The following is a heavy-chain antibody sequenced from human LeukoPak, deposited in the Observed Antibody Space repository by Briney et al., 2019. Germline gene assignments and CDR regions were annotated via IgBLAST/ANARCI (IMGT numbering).Heavy chain of an antibody. Sequence: ASVKVPCKASGYTFTSYAMHWVRQAPGQRLEWMGWINAGNGNTKYSQKFQGRVTITRDTSASTAYMELSSLRSEDTAVYYCARDGRIAAAGTTYYYYYGMDVWGQGTTVTVSS. CDR3: ARDGRIAAAGTTYYYYYGMDV. CDR2: INAGNGNT. CDR1: GYTFTSYA. V-gene: IGHV1-3*01. D-gene: IGHD6-13*01. J-gene: IGHJ6*02.